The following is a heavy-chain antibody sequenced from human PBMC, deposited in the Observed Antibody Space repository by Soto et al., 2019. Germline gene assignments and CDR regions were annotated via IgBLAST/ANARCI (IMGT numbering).Heavy chain of an antibody. Sequence: SETLSLTCSVSGGSISSNYWSWIRLPAGKGLEWIGRIYYNGDTNYNPSLKSRVTMSVDTSKNQFSLNLSSVTAADTAMYYCARERAPEWLRYLDYWGLGTLVTVSS. CDR3: ARERAPEWLRYLDY. CDR1: GGSISSNY. D-gene: IGHD5-12*01. V-gene: IGHV4-4*07. CDR2: IYYNGDT. J-gene: IGHJ4*01.